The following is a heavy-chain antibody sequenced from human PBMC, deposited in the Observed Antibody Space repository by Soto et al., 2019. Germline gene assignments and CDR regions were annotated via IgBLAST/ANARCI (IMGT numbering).Heavy chain of an antibody. CDR3: ARVPPPYYYDSSGYPKSRWFDP. CDR2: ISAYNGNT. J-gene: IGHJ5*02. V-gene: IGHV1-18*04. D-gene: IGHD3-22*01. Sequence: ASVKVSCKASGYTFTSYGISWVRQAPGQGLEWMGWISAYNGNTNYAQKLQGRVTMTTDTSTSTAYMELRSLRSDDTAVYYCARVPPPYYYDSSGYPKSRWFDPWGQGTLVTVSS. CDR1: GYTFTSYG.